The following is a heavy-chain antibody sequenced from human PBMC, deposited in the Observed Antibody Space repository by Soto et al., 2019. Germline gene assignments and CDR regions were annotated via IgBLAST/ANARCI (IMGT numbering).Heavy chain of an antibody. D-gene: IGHD6-13*01. J-gene: IGHJ5*02. CDR2: IKPDGSEQ. CDR1: GFTFSSNW. Sequence: GGPLRLSCAASGFTFSSNWMNWVRQAPGKGLEWVATIKPDGSEQDYVESVKGRFTISRDNAKNSVHQQMYSLRAEDTAVYYCATVPWTAAASWGQGTLVTVSS. CDR3: ATVPWTAAAS. V-gene: IGHV3-7*01.